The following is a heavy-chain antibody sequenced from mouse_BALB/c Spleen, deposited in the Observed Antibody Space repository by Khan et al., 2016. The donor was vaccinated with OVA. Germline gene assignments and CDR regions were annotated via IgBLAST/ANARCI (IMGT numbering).Heavy chain of an antibody. CDR3: ARLEDI. J-gene: IGHJ2*01. D-gene: IGHD1-3*01. V-gene: IGHV2-9*02. CDR1: GFSLTSYG. Sequence: QVQLKQSGPGLVAPSQSLSITCTVSGFSLTSYGVHWVRNPPGRVLECRGVIWVGGSKNYNSALMSRLSISKDNSKGQVYLKMNSLQTDDTAMYYCARLEDIWGKGTTLTVSS. CDR2: IWVGGSK.